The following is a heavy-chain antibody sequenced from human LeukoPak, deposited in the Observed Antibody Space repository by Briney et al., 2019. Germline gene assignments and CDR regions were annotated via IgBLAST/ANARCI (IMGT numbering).Heavy chain of an antibody. CDR3: AKGVSRGVDPTGLEY. Sequence: GGSLRLSCAASGFTFSNYWMSWVRQAPGKGPEWVAVISYDGSDRYYANFVKGRFTISRDNSKNTLFLQTNSMRPEDTAVYYCAKGVSRGVDPTGLEYWGQGTLVTVSS. CDR2: ISYDGSDR. V-gene: IGHV3-30*18. J-gene: IGHJ4*02. D-gene: IGHD1-1*01. CDR1: GFTFSNYW.